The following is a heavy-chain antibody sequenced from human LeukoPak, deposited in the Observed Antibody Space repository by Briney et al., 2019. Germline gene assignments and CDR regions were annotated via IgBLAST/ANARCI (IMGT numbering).Heavy chain of an antibody. V-gene: IGHV3-23*01. Sequence: GASLRLSCAASGFTFSNYAMSWVRQAPGKGLEWVSAIVGSGGSTYYADSVKGRFTISRDNPKNTLYLQMNSLRAEDTTVYYCAKWGDYDILTGYYDSDYWGQGTLVTVSS. CDR2: IVGSGGST. J-gene: IGHJ4*02. CDR3: AKWGDYDILTGYYDSDY. CDR1: GFTFSNYA. D-gene: IGHD3-9*01.